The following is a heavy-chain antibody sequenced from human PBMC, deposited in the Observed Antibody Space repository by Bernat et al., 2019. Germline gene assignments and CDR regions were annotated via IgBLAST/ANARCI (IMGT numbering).Heavy chain of an antibody. CDR2: ISSSGSTI. V-gene: IGHV3-48*03. Sequence: EVQLVESGGGLVQPGGSLRLSCAASGFTFSSYEMNWVRQAPGKGLEWVSYISSSGSTIYYADSVKGRFTISRDNAKNSLYLQMNSLRAEDTAVYYCASSIVDTATVTLFDYWGQGTLVTVSS. J-gene: IGHJ4*02. CDR3: ASSIVDTATVTLFDY. D-gene: IGHD5-18*01. CDR1: GFTFSSYE.